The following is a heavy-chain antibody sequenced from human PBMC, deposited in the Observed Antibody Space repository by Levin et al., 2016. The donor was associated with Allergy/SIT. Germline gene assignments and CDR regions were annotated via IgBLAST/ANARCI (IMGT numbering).Heavy chain of an antibody. CDR1: GFTFSEYW. D-gene: IGHD3-16*01. CDR2: IKGDGSEK. CDR3: AKDSGHWGSNDY. V-gene: IGHV3-7*03. J-gene: IGHJ4*02. Sequence: GGSLRLSCAASGFTFSEYWMTWVRQAPGMGLEWVAHIKGDGSEKNYVDSVKGRFTISRDNTKNSLYLQMNSLRVEDTAVYYCAKDSGHWGSNDYWGQGALVTVS.